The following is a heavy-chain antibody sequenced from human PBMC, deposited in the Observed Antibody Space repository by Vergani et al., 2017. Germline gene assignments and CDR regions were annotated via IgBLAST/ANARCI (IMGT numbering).Heavy chain of an antibody. CDR2: INHSGST. CDR1: GGSFSGYY. CDR3: ARMGYSGGYDRTEYFQR. J-gene: IGHJ1*01. Sequence: QVQLQQWGAGLLKPSETLSLTCAVYGGSFSGYYWSWIRQPPGKGLEWIGEINHSGSTNYNPSLKSRVTMSLDTSKNQFSLRLSSVTAADTAVYYCARMGYSGGYDRTEYFQRWGQGTLVTGSS. D-gene: IGHD1-26*01. V-gene: IGHV4-34*01.